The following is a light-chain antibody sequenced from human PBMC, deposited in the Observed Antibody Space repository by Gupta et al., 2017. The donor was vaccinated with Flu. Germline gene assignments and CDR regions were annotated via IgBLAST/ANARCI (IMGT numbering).Light chain of an antibody. CDR1: QSVSSSY. J-gene: IGKJ1*01. CDR3: QQYGSSPRT. Sequence: ALTQSPGTLSLSPGERATLSCRASQSVSSSYLAWYQQKPGQAPRLLIYGASSRATGIPDRFSGSGSGTDFTLTISRLEPEDFAVYYCQQYGSSPRTCGQGTXVEIK. V-gene: IGKV3-20*01. CDR2: GAS.